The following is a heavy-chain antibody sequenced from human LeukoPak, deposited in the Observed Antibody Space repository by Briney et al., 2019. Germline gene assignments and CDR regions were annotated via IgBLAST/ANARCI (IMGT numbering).Heavy chain of an antibody. J-gene: IGHJ3*02. V-gene: IGHV3-7*01. CDR1: GFTLSRYW. D-gene: IGHD6-25*01. Sequence: GGSLRVCCAASGFTLSRYWMSWVRQAPGKGLEWVANIRQDGSEKHYLDSVKGRITISRDNAKNSLYLQMNSLRVEDTAVYFCARWGSALPDGAFDIWGQGTMVTVSS. CDR2: IRQDGSEK. CDR3: ARWGSALPDGAFDI.